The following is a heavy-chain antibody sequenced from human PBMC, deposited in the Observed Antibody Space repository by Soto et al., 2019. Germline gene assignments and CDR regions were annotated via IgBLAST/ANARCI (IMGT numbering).Heavy chain of an antibody. Sequence: GGSPRLSCAACGFPFSGYYMSWIRQAPGKGLEWVSYISSSGSTIYYADSVKGRFTISRDNAKNSLYLQMNSLRAEDTAVYYCARDTYYYDSSGYYSIDYWGQGTLVTVSS. J-gene: IGHJ4*02. V-gene: IGHV3-11*01. CDR1: GFPFSGYY. CDR3: ARDTYYYDSSGYYSIDY. D-gene: IGHD3-22*01. CDR2: ISSSGSTI.